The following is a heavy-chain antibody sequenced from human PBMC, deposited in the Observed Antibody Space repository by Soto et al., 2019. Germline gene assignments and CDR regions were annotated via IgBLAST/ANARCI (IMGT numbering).Heavy chain of an antibody. J-gene: IGHJ5*02. CDR3: ARDRGYRSSSAWFDP. Sequence: GGSLRLSCAASDSTFSSYSMNWVRQAPGKGLEWVSSISGTTTNIYYADSVRGRFTISRDNSKNSLYLQMNSLRADDTAVYYCARDRGYRSSSAWFDPWGQGTLVTVSS. V-gene: IGHV3-21*01. D-gene: IGHD6-6*01. CDR1: DSTFSSYS. CDR2: ISGTTTNI.